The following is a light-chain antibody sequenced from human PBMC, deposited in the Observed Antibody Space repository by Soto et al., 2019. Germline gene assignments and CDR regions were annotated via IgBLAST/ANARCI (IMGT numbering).Light chain of an antibody. J-gene: IGKJ1*01. CDR1: QSVNSY. Sequence: EIVLTQSPATLSLSPGERATLSCRASQSVNSYLAWYQHKPGQAPRLLIYDASNRATGIPDRFSGGGSGTEFTLTISSLQSEDFAFYYCQQFNSWPRTFGQGTKVDIK. CDR3: QQFNSWPRT. V-gene: IGKV3-11*01. CDR2: DAS.